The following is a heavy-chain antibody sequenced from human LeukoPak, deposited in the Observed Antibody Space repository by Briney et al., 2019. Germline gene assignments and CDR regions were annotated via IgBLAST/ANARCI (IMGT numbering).Heavy chain of an antibody. CDR2: INWNGVST. CDR1: GFTFDDYG. Sequence: GGSLRLSCAASGFTFDDYGVSWVRQAPGKGLEWVSGINWNGVSTSYVDSVKGRFTISRDNAKNSLYLQMNSLRAEDTALYYCARALSNYVDYHYYYYMDVWGKGTTVTVSS. CDR3: ARALSNYVDYHYYYYMDV. D-gene: IGHD4-11*01. V-gene: IGHV3-20*04. J-gene: IGHJ6*03.